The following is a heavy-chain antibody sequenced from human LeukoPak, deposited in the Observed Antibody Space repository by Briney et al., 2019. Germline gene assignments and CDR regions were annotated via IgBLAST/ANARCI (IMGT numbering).Heavy chain of an antibody. CDR1: GYTFTSYY. CDR2: INPSGGST. Sequence: ASVKVSCKASGYTFTSYYMHWVRQAPGQGLEWMGIINPSGGSTSYAQKFQGRVTMTRDTSTSTVYMELSSLRSEDTAVYYCARSSRMRLLWFGNDGMDVWGQGARSPSP. J-gene: IGHJ6*02. V-gene: IGHV1-46*01. CDR3: ARSSRMRLLWFGNDGMDV. D-gene: IGHD3-10*01.